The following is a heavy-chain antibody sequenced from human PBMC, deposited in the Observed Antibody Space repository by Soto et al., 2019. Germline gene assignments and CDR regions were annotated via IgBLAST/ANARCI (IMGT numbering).Heavy chain of an antibody. Sequence: QVQLVESGGGVVQPGRSLRLSCAASGFTFSSYGMHWVRQAPGKGLEWVAVISYDGSNKYYADSVKGRFTISRDNSKNTLYLQMNSLRAEDTAVYYCAKVPYSSSSRRGYYYYYGMDVWGQGTTVTVSS. CDR2: ISYDGSNK. D-gene: IGHD6-6*01. CDR1: GFTFSSYG. J-gene: IGHJ6*02. V-gene: IGHV3-30*18. CDR3: AKVPYSSSSRRGYYYYYGMDV.